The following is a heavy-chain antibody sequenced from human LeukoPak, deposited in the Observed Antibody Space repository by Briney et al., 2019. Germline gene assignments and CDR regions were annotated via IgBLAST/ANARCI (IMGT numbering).Heavy chain of an antibody. CDR2: FSGRGAGT. V-gene: IGHV3-23*01. J-gene: IGHJ4*02. Sequence: GGSLRLSCAASGFTFSTYAMSWVRQAPGKGLEWVSTFSGRGAGTYYADSVKGRFTISRDNSKNTLYLQMNSLRADDTAMYYCAKDTNSKPDNWGQGTLVTVSS. CDR1: GFTFSTYA. D-gene: IGHD2-8*01. CDR3: AKDTNSKPDN.